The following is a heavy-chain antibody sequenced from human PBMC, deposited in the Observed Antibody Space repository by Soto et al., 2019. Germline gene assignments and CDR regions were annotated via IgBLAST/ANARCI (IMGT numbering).Heavy chain of an antibody. CDR1: GGSISSGGYS. CDR3: ARAGGSGISAFDI. V-gene: IGHV4-30-2*01. CDR2: IYHSGST. D-gene: IGHD6-19*01. J-gene: IGHJ3*02. Sequence: PSETLSLTCAVSGGSISSGGYSWSWIRQPPGKGLEWIGYIYHSGSTYYNPSLKSRVTISVDRSKNQFSLKLSSVTAADTAVYYCARAGGSGISAFDIWGLGTMVTVSS.